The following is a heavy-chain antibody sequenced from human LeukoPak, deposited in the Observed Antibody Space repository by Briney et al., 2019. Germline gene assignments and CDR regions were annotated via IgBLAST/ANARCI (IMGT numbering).Heavy chain of an antibody. V-gene: IGHV1-69*04. J-gene: IGHJ4*02. CDR1: GGTFSSYA. Sequence: SVKVSCEASGGTFSSYAISWVRQAPGQGLEWMGRIIPILGIANYAQKFQGRVTITADKSTSTAYMELSSLRSEDTAVYYCAREPSTEVHSRYCSGGSCYHSPDFDYWGQGTLVTVSS. CDR3: AREPSTEVHSRYCSGGSCYHSPDFDY. CDR2: IIPILGIA. D-gene: IGHD2-15*01.